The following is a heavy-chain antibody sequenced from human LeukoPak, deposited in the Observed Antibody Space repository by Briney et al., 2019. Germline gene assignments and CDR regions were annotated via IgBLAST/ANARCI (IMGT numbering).Heavy chain of an antibody. D-gene: IGHD5-12*01. CDR3: VTYSGNDYDAFDI. J-gene: IGHJ3*02. Sequence: PSETLSLTCAVSGGSISSSHCWSWVRQPPGKGLEWIGEIDHSGSTNYHPSLKSRVTISEDKTKNQFSLQLSSVTAADTAVYYCVTYSGNDYDAFDIWGQGTMVIVSS. CDR2: IDHSGST. CDR1: GGSISSSHC. V-gene: IGHV4-4*02.